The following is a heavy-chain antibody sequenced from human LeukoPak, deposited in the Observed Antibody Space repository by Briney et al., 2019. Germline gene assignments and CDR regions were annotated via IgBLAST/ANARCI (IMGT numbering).Heavy chain of an antibody. V-gene: IGHV4-59*08. CDR2: IYNSGNN. D-gene: IGHD3-10*01. CDR3: ATRGY. Sequence: SETLSLTCTVSGGSISSDYWQWIRRLPGKGLEWVGYIYNSGNNHYNSSLKSRVTISIDTSKNQFSLKLASVTAADTAVYYCATRGYWGQGTLVAVSS. J-gene: IGHJ4*02. CDR1: GGSISSDY.